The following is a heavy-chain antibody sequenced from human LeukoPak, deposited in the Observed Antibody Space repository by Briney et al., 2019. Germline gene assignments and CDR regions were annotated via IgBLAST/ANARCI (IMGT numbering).Heavy chain of an antibody. J-gene: IGHJ4*02. CDR3: ARDKDPTVFDY. D-gene: IGHD2-15*01. V-gene: IGHV3-74*01. CDR2: IKTDGNDT. Sequence: GGSLRLSCAASGFMFSSHWMHWVRQAPGKGLVWVSGIKTDGNDTAYEDSVKGRFTISRDNAKNTLYLQMNSLSAEDTAVYYCARDKDPTVFDYWGQGTLVTVSS. CDR1: GFMFSSHW.